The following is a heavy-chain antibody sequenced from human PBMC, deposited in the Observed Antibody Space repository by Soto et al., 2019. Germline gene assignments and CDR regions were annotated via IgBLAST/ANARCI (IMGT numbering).Heavy chain of an antibody. V-gene: IGHV4-39*01. CDR3: ARRGALYYSAYAAFAL. CDR2: IYYSGST. CDR1: GGSISSSSYY. Sequence: QLQLQESGPGLVKPSETLSLTCTVSGGSISSSSYYWGWIRQPPGKGLEWIGSIYYSGSTYYNPSLHRPVTLSVDTSKHQFSLKLGSVPAADPAVYYCARRGALYYSAYAAFALWGQGTMVTVAS. J-gene: IGHJ3*01. D-gene: IGHD3-10*01.